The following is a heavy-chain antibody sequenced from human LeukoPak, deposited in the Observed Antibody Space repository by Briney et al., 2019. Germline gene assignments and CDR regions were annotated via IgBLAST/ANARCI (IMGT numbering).Heavy chain of an antibody. D-gene: IGHD5-18*01. V-gene: IGHV1-69*13. CDR1: GGTFTSYG. Sequence: ALVTDSCKASGGTFTSYGISWVRQAPGQGLEWMGGIIPMFGTANYAQKFQGRITITADESTSIVYMELNSLRSEDTAVYYCARDNLEYSYGQYAAFDIWGQGTMVTVSS. CDR2: IIPMFGTA. J-gene: IGHJ3*02. CDR3: ARDNLEYSYGQYAAFDI.